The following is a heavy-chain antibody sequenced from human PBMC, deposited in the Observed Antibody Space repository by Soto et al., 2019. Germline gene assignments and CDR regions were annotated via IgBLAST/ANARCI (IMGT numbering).Heavy chain of an antibody. D-gene: IGHD1-1*01. CDR2: ISAHNGNT. Sequence: QVHLVQSGAEVKKPGASVKVSCQGSGYAFTTYGITWVRQAPGQGLEWMGWISAHNGNTNYAQKRQGRVTVTRDTSTSTAKMELRSLSYDATAVYYCARGRYGDYWRQGALVTASS. CDR1: GYAFTTYG. V-gene: IGHV1-18*01. J-gene: IGHJ4*02. CDR3: ARGRYGDY.